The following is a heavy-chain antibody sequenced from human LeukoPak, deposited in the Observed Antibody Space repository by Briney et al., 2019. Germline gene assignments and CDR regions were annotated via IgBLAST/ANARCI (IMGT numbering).Heavy chain of an antibody. CDR2: TYYRSKWYN. CDR1: GDSVSSSTSA. D-gene: IGHD6-6*01. Sequence: SQTLSLTCAISGDSVSSSTSAWTWIRQSPSRGLEWLGRTYYRSKWYNDYAVSVKSRITINPDTSKNQFSLQLNSVTPEDTAVYYCARDVSARLDFWGQGTLVTVSS. J-gene: IGHJ4*02. V-gene: IGHV6-1*01. CDR3: ARDVSARLDF.